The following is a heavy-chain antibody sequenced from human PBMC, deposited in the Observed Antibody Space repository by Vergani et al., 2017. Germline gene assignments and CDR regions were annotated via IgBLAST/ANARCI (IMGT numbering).Heavy chain of an antibody. CDR2: INWNGCST. CDR3: ARAVVTAAFGNWFDP. V-gene: IGHV3-20*04. D-gene: IGHD2-21*02. J-gene: IGHJ5*02. Sequence: EVQLVESGGGVVRPGGSLRLSCAASGFTFDDYGMSWVRQAPGKGLEWVSGINWNGCSTGYADSVKGRFTISRDNAKNSLYLQMNSLRAEDTALYYCARAVVTAAFGNWFDPWGQGTLVTVSS. CDR1: GFTFDDYG.